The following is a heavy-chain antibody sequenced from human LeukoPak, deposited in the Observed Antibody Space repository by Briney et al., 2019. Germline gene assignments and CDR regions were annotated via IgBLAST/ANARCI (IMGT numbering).Heavy chain of an antibody. Sequence: PGGSLRLSCAASGFTFSNAWMSWVRQAPGKGLEWVGRIKSKTDGGTTDYAAPVKGRFTISRDDSKNTLYLQMNSLKTEDTAVYYCTTDWEYYYDSSGYLPIDAFDIWGQGTMVTVSP. J-gene: IGHJ3*02. D-gene: IGHD3-22*01. CDR1: GFTFSNAW. CDR2: IKSKTDGGTT. V-gene: IGHV3-15*01. CDR3: TTDWEYYYDSSGYLPIDAFDI.